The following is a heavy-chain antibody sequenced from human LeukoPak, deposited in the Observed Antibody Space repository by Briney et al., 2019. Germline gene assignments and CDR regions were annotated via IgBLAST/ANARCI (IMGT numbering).Heavy chain of an antibody. Sequence: GWSLRLSCVASGFTFKNCAMSWVRQAPGKGLEWVSGINYSCGHKYYPDSVKGRFTISRDSSKNALSLQMNRLTTEDTAVYYCAKDDSMTLDHFDYWGQGALVTVSS. CDR1: GFTFKNCA. V-gene: IGHV3-23*01. D-gene: IGHD4-11*01. CDR2: INYSCGHK. CDR3: AKDDSMTLDHFDY. J-gene: IGHJ4*02.